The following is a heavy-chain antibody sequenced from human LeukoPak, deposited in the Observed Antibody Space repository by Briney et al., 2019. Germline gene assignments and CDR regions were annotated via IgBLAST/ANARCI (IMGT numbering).Heavy chain of an antibody. CDR2: ISSSSSYI. CDR3: ARWILSGQRPYYYGSGSYPNHFDY. Sequence: GGSLRLSCAASGFTFSSYAMSWVRQAPGKGLEWVSSISSSSSYIYYADSVKGRFTISRDNAKNSLYLQMNSLRAEDTAVYYCARWILSGQRPYYYGSGSYPNHFDYWGQGTLVTVSS. D-gene: IGHD3-10*01. V-gene: IGHV3-21*01. CDR1: GFTFSSYA. J-gene: IGHJ4*02.